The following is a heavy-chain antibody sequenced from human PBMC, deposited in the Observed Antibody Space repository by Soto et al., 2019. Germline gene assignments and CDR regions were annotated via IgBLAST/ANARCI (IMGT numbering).Heavy chain of an antibody. V-gene: IGHV4-39*01. CDR1: GGSISSTTYY. Sequence: NPSETLSLTCAVSGGSISSTTYYWGWIRQPPGKGLEWIGTISYSGATYYNPSLKSRVTISVDTSNNQLFLKLTSVTAADTAVYYCATDLYYYETTGFYFFLPLDYWGQGALVTVSS. CDR3: ATDLYYYETTGFYFFLPLDY. J-gene: IGHJ4*02. CDR2: ISYSGAT. D-gene: IGHD3-22*01.